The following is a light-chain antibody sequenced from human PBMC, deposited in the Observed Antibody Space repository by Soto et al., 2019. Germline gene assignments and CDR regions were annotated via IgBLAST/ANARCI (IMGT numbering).Light chain of an antibody. Sequence: QSVLTQPPSVSGAPGPRVTISGTGSSSNIGAGYDVHWYQQLPVTAPKLLIYGNSNRPSGVPDRFSGSKSGTSASLAITGLQAEDEADYYCQSYDSSLSVWVFGGGTKLTV. CDR3: QSYDSSLSVWV. CDR1: SSNIGAGYD. J-gene: IGLJ3*02. V-gene: IGLV1-40*01. CDR2: GNS.